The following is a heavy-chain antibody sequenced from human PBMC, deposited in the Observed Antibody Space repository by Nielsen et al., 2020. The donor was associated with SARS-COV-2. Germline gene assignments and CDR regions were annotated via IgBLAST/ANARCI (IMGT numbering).Heavy chain of an antibody. CDR1: RFTFSTYS. CDR3: ARRSSGWYWFDP. CDR2: ISSSSSHI. V-gene: IGHV3-21*01. D-gene: IGHD6-19*01. Sequence: GESLKISCAASRFTFSTYSMNWVRQAPGKGLEWVSSISSSSSHIFYADSVNGRFTISRDNAKNSLFLLMNSLKAEDTAVYYCARRSSGWYWFDPWGQGTLVTVSS. J-gene: IGHJ5*02.